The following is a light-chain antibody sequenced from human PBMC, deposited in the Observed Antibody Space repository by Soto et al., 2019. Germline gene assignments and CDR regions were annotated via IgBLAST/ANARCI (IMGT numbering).Light chain of an antibody. CDR3: QQYYTTLT. Sequence: DIVMTQSPDSLAVSLGERATINCKSSQSVLLTSNNKNYLAWYQQKPGQPPKVLISWASTRESGVPDRFSGSGFGTDFTLAITRLQAEDVGVYYYQQYYTTLTFGGGTKVEIK. CDR1: QSVLLTSNNKNY. CDR2: WAS. V-gene: IGKV4-1*01. J-gene: IGKJ4*01.